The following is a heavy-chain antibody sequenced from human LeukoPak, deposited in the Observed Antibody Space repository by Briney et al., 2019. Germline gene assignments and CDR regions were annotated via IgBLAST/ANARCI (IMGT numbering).Heavy chain of an antibody. CDR2: ISAYNGNT. Sequence: GASVKVPCKASGYTFTSYGISWVRQAPGQGLEWMGWISAYNGNTNYAQKLQGRVTMTTDTSTSTAYMELRSLRSDDTAVYYCARVVGDYPLYYYYYYGMDVWGQGTTVTVSS. CDR3: ARVVGDYPLYYYYYYGMDV. V-gene: IGHV1-18*01. J-gene: IGHJ6*02. D-gene: IGHD4-17*01. CDR1: GYTFTSYG.